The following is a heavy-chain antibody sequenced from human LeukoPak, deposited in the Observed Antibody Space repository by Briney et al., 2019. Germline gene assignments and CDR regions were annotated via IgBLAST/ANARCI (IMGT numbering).Heavy chain of an antibody. V-gene: IGHV1-18*01. CDR3: ARGSSGWSFDY. Sequence: ASVKVSCKASGYTFSTYRIIWVRQAPGQGLEWMGWISVYNGSTNYAQKLQGRVTMTTDTSTSTAYMELRSLRSDDTALYYCARGSSGWSFDYWGQGTLVTVSS. D-gene: IGHD6-13*01. CDR1: GYTFSTYR. J-gene: IGHJ4*02. CDR2: ISVYNGST.